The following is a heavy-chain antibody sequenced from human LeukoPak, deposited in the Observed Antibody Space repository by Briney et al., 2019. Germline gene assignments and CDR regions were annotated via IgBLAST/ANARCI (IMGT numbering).Heavy chain of an antibody. V-gene: IGHV1-3*01. CDR1: GYTFTSYA. J-gene: IGHJ5*02. CDR3: AREALYCSSTSCRINWFDP. D-gene: IGHD2-2*01. CDR2: INAGNGNT. Sequence: ASVKVSCKASGYTFTSYAMHWVRQAPGQRLEWMGWINAGNGNTNYSQKFQGRVTITRDTSASTAYMELISLRSEDTAVYYCAREALYCSSTSCRINWFDPWGQGTLVTVSS.